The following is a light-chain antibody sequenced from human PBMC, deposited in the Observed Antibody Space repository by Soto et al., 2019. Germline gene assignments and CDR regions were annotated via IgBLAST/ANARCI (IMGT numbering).Light chain of an antibody. CDR2: EGS. Sequence: QSALTQPASVSGSPGQSITISCTGTSSDVGSYNLVSWYQQHPGKAPKLMIYEGSKRPSGVSNRFSGSKSGNTASLTISGLQAEDEADYYCCSYAXSVVFGGGT. V-gene: IGLV2-23*01. CDR3: CSYAXSVV. J-gene: IGLJ2*01. CDR1: SSDVGSYNL.